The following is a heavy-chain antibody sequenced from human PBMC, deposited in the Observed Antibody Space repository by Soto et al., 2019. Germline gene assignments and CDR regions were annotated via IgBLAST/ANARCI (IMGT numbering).Heavy chain of an antibody. Sequence: SETLSLTCAVYGGSFSGYYWSWIRQPPGKGLEWIGEINHSGSTNYNPSLKSRVTISVDTSKNQFSLKLSSVTAADTAVYYCARGLRGHQEDFWSGYSDDKYYYYYYMDVWGKGTTVTVSS. J-gene: IGHJ6*03. CDR1: GGSFSGYY. CDR2: INHSGST. D-gene: IGHD3-3*01. V-gene: IGHV4-34*01. CDR3: ARGLRGHQEDFWSGYSDDKYYYYYYMDV.